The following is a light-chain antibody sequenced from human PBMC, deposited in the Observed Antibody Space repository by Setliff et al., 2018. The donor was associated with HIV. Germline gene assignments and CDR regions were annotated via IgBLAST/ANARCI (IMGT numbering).Light chain of an antibody. V-gene: IGLV2-8*01. Sequence: SALAQPPSASGSPGQSVTISCTGTSSDVGGYNYVSWYQQYPGKAPKLIIYEVTKRPSGVPDRLSGSKSGNTASLTASGLQVEDEADYYCSSYAGSNNYVFGTGTKVTVL. CDR3: SSYAGSNNYV. J-gene: IGLJ1*01. CDR2: EVT. CDR1: SSDVGGYNY.